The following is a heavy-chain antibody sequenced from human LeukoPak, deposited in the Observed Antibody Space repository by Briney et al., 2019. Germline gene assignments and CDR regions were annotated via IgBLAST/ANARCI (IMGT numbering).Heavy chain of an antibody. D-gene: IGHD2-21*02. CDR1: GYTFTSYG. J-gene: IGHJ4*02. CDR3: ARDSLYCGGDCYSY. Sequence: ASVKVSCKASGYTFTSYGISWVRQAPGQGLEWMGRIIPILGIANYAQKFQGRVTITADKSTSTAYMELSSLRSEDTAVYYCARDSLYCGGDCYSYWGQGTLVTVSS. CDR2: IIPILGIA. V-gene: IGHV1-69*04.